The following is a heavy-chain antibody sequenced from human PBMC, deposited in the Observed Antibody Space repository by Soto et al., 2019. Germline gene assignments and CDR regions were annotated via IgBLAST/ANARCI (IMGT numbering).Heavy chain of an antibody. CDR2: HYSGGST. Sequence: GGSLRLSCAVSGFSVSSNYLSWVRQAPGKGLEWVSVHYSGGSTYYADSVQGRFTISRDKSNNTLYLQMRRVRAEDTAVYFCARHRHPRGTVGATSPLDPWGQGTQVTV. CDR1: GFSVSSNY. V-gene: IGHV3-53*01. D-gene: IGHD1-26*01. J-gene: IGHJ5*02. CDR3: ARHRHPRGTVGATSPLDP.